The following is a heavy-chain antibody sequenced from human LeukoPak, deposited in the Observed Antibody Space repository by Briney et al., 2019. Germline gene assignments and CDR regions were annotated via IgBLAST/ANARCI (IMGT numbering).Heavy chain of an antibody. CDR1: GFTFGDYA. CDR3: SSRYCSGGSCFGGFDY. V-gene: IGHV3-49*03. CDR2: IRSKAYGGTT. D-gene: IGHD2-15*01. J-gene: IGHJ4*02. Sequence: GGSLRLSCKASGFTFGDYAMSWFRQAPGKGLEWVGFIRSKAYGGTTEYAASVKGRFTISRDDSKSIAYLQVNSLKTEDTAVYYCSSRYCSGGSCFGGFDYWGQGTLVTVSS.